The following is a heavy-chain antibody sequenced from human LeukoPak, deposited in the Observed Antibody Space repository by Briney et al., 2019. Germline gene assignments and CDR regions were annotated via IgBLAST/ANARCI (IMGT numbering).Heavy chain of an antibody. V-gene: IGHV4-34*01. J-gene: IGHJ4*02. D-gene: IGHD6-19*01. CDR3: ARPGYSSGWYRVDY. CDR1: GGSFSGYY. CDR2: INHSGSI. Sequence: PSETLSLTCAVYGGSFSGYYWSWIRHPPGKGLEWIGEINHSGSINYNPSLKSRVTISVDTSKNQFSLKLSSVTAADTAVYYCARPGYSSGWYRVDYWGQGTLVTVSS.